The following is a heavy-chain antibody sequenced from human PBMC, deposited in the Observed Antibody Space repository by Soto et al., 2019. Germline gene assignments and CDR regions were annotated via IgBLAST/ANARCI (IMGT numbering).Heavy chain of an antibody. D-gene: IGHD3-10*01. CDR1: GGSISRYY. CDR2: VSHRGTT. J-gene: IGHJ4*02. CDR3: ANYYSSGSQN. V-gene: IGHV4-59*01. Sequence: QVKLHESGPGLVRPSETLSLTCTISGGSISRYYWSWIRQPPGKGLEWIGYVSHRGTTNYNSSLKSRVTISLDTPRSQFSLQLSSVNAADTAVYDCANYYSSGSQNWGQGTLVTVSS.